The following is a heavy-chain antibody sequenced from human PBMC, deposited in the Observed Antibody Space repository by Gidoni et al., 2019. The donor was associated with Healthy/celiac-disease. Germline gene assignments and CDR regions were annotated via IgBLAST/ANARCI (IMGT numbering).Heavy chain of an antibody. J-gene: IGHJ4*02. CDR1: GFTFSSYA. CDR3: ARDLDTAMVGALFDY. Sequence: QVQLVSSAGGVVQPGRSLRLSCAASGFTFSSYAMHWVRQAPGKGLEWVAVISYDGSNKYYADSVKGRFTISRDNSKNTLYLQMNSLRAEDTAVYYCARDLDTAMVGALFDYWGQGTLVTVSS. D-gene: IGHD5-18*01. V-gene: IGHV3-30-3*01. CDR2: ISYDGSNK.